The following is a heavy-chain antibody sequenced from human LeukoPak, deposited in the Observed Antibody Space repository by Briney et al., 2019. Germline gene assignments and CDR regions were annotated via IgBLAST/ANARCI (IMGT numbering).Heavy chain of an antibody. J-gene: IGHJ4*02. Sequence: GGSLRLSCAASGFTFSSYGMHWVRQAPGKGLEWVAVIWYGGSNKYYADSVKGRFTISRDNSKNTLYLQMNSLRAEDTAMYYCTKDGYYDSSGYYFDYWGQGTLVTVSS. V-gene: IGHV3-33*06. CDR3: TKDGYYDSSGYYFDY. D-gene: IGHD3-22*01. CDR2: IWYGGSNK. CDR1: GFTFSSYG.